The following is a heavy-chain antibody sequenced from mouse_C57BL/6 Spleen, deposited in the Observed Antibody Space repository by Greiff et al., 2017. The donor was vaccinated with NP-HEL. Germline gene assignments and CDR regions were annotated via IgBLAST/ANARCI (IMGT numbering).Heavy chain of an antibody. D-gene: IGHD1-1*01. V-gene: IGHV5-9*01. J-gene: IGHJ4*01. CDR3: ARQRNYGYAMDY. CDR1: GFTFSSYT. Sequence: EVQLVESGGGLVKPGGSLKLSCAASGFTFSSYTMSWVRQTPEKRLEWVATISGGGGNTYYPDSVKGRFTISRDNAKNTLYLQMSSRRSEDTALYYCARQRNYGYAMDYWGQGTSVTVSS. CDR2: ISGGGGNT.